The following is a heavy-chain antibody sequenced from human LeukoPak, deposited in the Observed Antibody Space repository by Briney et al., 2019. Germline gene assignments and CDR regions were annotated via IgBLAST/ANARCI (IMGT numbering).Heavy chain of an antibody. Sequence: PGGSLRLSCAASGFTFSSYAMSWVRQAPGKGLEWVSAISGSGGSTYYADSVEGRFTISRDNSKNTLYLQMNSLRAEDTAVYYCAKARRAVVNIVVVPAALDYWGQGTLVTVSS. J-gene: IGHJ4*02. CDR1: GFTFSSYA. CDR2: ISGSGGST. D-gene: IGHD2-2*01. CDR3: AKARRAVVNIVVVPAALDY. V-gene: IGHV3-23*01.